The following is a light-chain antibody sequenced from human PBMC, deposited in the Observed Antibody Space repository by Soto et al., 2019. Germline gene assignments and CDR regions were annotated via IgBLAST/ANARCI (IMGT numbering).Light chain of an antibody. CDR1: QSISSW. V-gene: IGKV1-5*03. J-gene: IGKJ2*01. CDR3: QQYNRFPFT. Sequence: DIQMTQSPSTLSASVGDRVTITCRASQSISSWLAWYQQKPGKAPNLLIYKASSLQSGVPSRFSGSGSGTEFTLTINSLQPDDFATYYCQQYNRFPFTFGQGTKLEIK. CDR2: KAS.